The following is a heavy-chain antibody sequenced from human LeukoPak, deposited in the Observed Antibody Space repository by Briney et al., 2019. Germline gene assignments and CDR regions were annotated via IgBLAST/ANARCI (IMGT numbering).Heavy chain of an antibody. CDR3: ARDWLTGRGVDY. Sequence: SETLSLTCTVSGGSISSSSYYWGWIRQPPGKGLEWIGSIYYSGSTYYNPSLKSRVTISVDTSKNQFSLELNSVTAADTAVYYCARDWLTGRGVDYWGQGTLVTVSS. D-gene: IGHD1-1*01. CDR1: GGSISSSSYY. J-gene: IGHJ4*02. CDR2: IYYSGST. V-gene: IGHV4-39*07.